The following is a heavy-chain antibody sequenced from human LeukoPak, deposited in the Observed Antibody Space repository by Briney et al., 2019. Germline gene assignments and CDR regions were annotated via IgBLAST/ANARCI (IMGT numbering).Heavy chain of an antibody. V-gene: IGHV3-74*01. CDR1: GFTYSSYW. D-gene: IGHD3-3*01. J-gene: IGHJ4*02. CDR3: ARGEKDFWSGYEYYFDY. Sequence: GGSLRLSCAASGFTYSSYWMHWVRQAPGKGLVWVSRINSDGSSTSYADSVKGRFTISRDNAKNTLYLQMNSLRAEDTAVYYCARGEKDFWSGYEYYFDYWGQGTLVTVSS. CDR2: INSDGSST.